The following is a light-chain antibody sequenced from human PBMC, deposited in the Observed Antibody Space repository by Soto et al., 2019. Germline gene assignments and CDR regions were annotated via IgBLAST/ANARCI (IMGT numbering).Light chain of an antibody. CDR3: QQYSSIPHT. J-gene: IGKJ4*01. Sequence: DILLTPSPYALSAFLGERATINCKSSQSVLYSSNNKNYLAWYQQKPGQPPKLLISWASTRESGVPDRFSGSGSGTDFTLTISTLQAEDVAAYYCQQYSSIPHTFGGGTKVDI. CDR1: QSVLYSSNNKNY. CDR2: WAS. V-gene: IGKV4-1*01.